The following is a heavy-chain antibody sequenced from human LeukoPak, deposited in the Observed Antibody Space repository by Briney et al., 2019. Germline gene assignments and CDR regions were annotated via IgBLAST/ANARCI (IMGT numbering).Heavy chain of an antibody. CDR3: ARDRPGRYCSTTSCYNASPFDP. CDR2: INPNSGGT. J-gene: IGHJ5*02. Sequence: GASVKVSCKASGYTFTGYYMHWVRQAPGQGLEWMGWINPNSGGTNYAQKFQGRVTMTRDTSISTAYMELSSLRSEDTAVYYCARDRPGRYCSTTSCYNASPFDPWGQGTLVTVSS. CDR1: GYTFTGYY. V-gene: IGHV1-2*02. D-gene: IGHD2-2*02.